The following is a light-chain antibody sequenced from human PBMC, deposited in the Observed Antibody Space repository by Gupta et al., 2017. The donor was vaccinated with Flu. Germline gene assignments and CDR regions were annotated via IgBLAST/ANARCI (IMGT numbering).Light chain of an antibody. CDR3: DQYVTSLGT. J-gene: IGKJ2*01. V-gene: IGKV3D-20*01. CDR2: DTS. Sequence: ATLSLSPGERVTLSCGASQRVKYDYIAWYQQRPGLAPRLLIHDTSIRASDIRDRYSGRGSETHFTHTISSLEPEDFAVYLCDQYVTSLGTFGRGTKLEVK. CDR1: QRVKYDY.